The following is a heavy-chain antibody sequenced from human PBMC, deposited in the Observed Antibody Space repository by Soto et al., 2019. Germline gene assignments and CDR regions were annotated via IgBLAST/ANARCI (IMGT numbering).Heavy chain of an antibody. D-gene: IGHD3-22*01. Sequence: PSETLPLTCTVSGGSISSCSFYWGLIRQPPGPPGKGLEWIGSIYYSGNTYYNPSLKSRLPTSIDTSKNQFSLKLSSVTAADTAVYYCARHMNYYDNTSFHVRYFESWGQGTLVTVSS. V-gene: IGHV4-39*01. CDR2: IYYSGNT. CDR3: ARHMNYYDNTSFHVRYFES. J-gene: IGHJ4*02. CDR1: GGSISSCSFY.